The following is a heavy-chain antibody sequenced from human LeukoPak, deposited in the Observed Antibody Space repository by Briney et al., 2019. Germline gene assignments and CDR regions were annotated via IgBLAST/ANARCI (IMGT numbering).Heavy chain of an antibody. Sequence: GGSLRLSCAASGFTFSSYSMNWVRQAPGKRLEWVSSISSSSSYIYYADSVKGRFTISRDNAKNSLYLQMNSLRAEDTALYYCAKSMATYYYGSGSYWNNWFDPWGQGTLVTVSS. CDR3: AKSMATYYYGSGSYWNNWFDP. D-gene: IGHD3-10*01. CDR2: ISSSSSYI. V-gene: IGHV3-21*04. J-gene: IGHJ5*02. CDR1: GFTFSSYS.